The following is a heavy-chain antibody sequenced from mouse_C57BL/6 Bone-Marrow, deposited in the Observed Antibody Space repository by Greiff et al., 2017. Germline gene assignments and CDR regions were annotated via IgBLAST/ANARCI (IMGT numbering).Heavy chain of an antibody. CDR1: GYTFTSYG. CDR3: ARPYFYGSSYDYFDY. Sequence: QVHVKQSGAELARPGASVKLSCKASGYTFTSYGISWVKQRTGQGLEWIGEIYPRSGNTSYNEKFKGKATLTADKSSSTAYMELRSLTSEDSAVYFCARPYFYGSSYDYFDYWGQGTTLTVSS. V-gene: IGHV1-81*01. J-gene: IGHJ2*01. D-gene: IGHD1-1*01. CDR2: IYPRSGNT.